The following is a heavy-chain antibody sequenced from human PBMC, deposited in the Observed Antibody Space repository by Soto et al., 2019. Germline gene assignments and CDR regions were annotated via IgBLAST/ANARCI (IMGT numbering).Heavy chain of an antibody. CDR1: GGSISSYY. D-gene: IGHD6-6*01. J-gene: IGHJ4*02. CDR2: IYYSGST. CDR3: ARAIYQDSGSSLLVDY. Sequence: SETLSLTCTVSGGSISSYYWSWIRQPPGKGLEWIGYIYYSGSTNYNPSLKSRVTISVDTSKNQFSLKLSSVTAADTAVYYCARAIYQDSGSSLLVDYWGQGTLVTVSS. V-gene: IGHV4-59*01.